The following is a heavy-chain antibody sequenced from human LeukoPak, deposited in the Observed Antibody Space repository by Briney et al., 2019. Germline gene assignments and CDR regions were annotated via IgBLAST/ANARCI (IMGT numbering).Heavy chain of an antibody. CDR3: ARVKYYGSGSYYTGRSRPYYYGMDV. CDR1: GGSISSSSYY. D-gene: IGHD3-10*01. V-gene: IGHV4-39*07. CDR2: IYYSGST. Sequence: SETLSLTCTVSGGSISSSSYYWGWIRQPPGKGLEWIGSIYYSGSTYYNPSLKSRVTISVDTSKNQFSLKLSSVTAADTAVYYCARVKYYGSGSYYTGRSRPYYYGMDVWGQGTTVTVSS. J-gene: IGHJ6*02.